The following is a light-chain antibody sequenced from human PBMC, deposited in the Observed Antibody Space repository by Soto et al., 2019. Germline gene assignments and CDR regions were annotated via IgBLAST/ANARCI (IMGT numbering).Light chain of an antibody. V-gene: IGKV3-15*01. J-gene: IGKJ1*01. Sequence: EIVMTQSPATLSVSPGERATLSCRASQSVSSNLAWYQQKPGQAPRLLIYGASTRTTGIPARFSGSVSETEFTLTISILQSEDYAVYYCQQYNNWPLWTFGQGTKVESK. CDR3: QQYNNWPLWT. CDR1: QSVSSN. CDR2: GAS.